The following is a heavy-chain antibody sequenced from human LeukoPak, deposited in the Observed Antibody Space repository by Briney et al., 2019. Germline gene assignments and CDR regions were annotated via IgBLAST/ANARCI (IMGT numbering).Heavy chain of an antibody. CDR3: ARLIFDSSGHDAFVI. CDR2: IKQDGSEK. CDR1: GFTFSSYW. D-gene: IGHD3-22*01. V-gene: IGHV3-7*01. J-gene: IGHJ3*02. Sequence: GGSLRLSCAASGFTFSSYWMSWVRQAPGKGLEWVANIKQDGSEKYYVDSVKGRFTISRDNAKNSLYLQMNSLRAEDTAVYYCARLIFDSSGHDAFVIWGQGTMVTVSS.